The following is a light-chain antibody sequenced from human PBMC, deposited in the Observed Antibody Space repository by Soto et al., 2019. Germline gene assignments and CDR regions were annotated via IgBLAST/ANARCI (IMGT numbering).Light chain of an antibody. Sequence: QSLLTQPPSASGTPGQRVTISCSGSSSNIGSNTVNWYQQLPGTAPKLLIYSSNQRPSGVPDRFSGSKSGTSASLAISGLQSEDEADYYCAVWDDSLNGLVFGGGTKVTVL. CDR1: SSNIGSNT. V-gene: IGLV1-44*01. CDR3: AVWDDSLNGLV. CDR2: SSN. J-gene: IGLJ2*01.